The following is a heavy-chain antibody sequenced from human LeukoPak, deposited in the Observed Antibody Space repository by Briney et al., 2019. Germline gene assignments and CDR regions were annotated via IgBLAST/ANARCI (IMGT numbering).Heavy chain of an antibody. Sequence: GGSLRLSCVASGFTFSNAWMSWVRQAPGKGLEWVGRIKSKTDGGTTDYAAPVKGRFTISRDDSKNTLYLQMNSLKTEDTAVYYCTTDHPPGVAGRVGSNWGQGTLVTVSS. CDR1: GFTFSNAW. J-gene: IGHJ4*02. V-gene: IGHV3-15*01. D-gene: IGHD6-19*01. CDR2: IKSKTDGGTT. CDR3: TTDHPPGVAGRVGSN.